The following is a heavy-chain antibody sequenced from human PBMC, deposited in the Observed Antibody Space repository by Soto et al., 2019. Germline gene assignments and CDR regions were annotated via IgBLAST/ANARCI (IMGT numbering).Heavy chain of an antibody. V-gene: IGHV4-30-2*01. CDR1: GGSISSGGYS. J-gene: IGHJ4*02. Sequence: QLQLLESGSGLVKPSQTLSLTCAVSGGSISSGGYSWGWIRQPPGKGLEWIGYIYHSVSTYYNPYLKSRVTISVDRSKNQFSLRLSSVTAADTAVYYCARVPYYWGQGTLVTVSS. CDR2: IYHSVST. CDR3: ARVPYY.